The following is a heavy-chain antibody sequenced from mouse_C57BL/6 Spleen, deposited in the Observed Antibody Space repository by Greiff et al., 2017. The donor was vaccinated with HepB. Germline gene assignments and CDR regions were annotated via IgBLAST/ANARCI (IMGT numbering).Heavy chain of an antibody. CDR2: IYPGDGDT. J-gene: IGHJ4*01. CDR3: AKERLRFYAMDY. D-gene: IGHD1-2*01. V-gene: IGHV1-82*01. CDR1: GYAFSSSW. Sequence: QVQLQQSGPELVKPGASVKISCKASGYAFSSSWMNWVKQRPGKGLEWIGRIYPGDGDTNYNGKFKGKATLTADKSSSTAYMQLSSLTSEDSAVYFCAKERLRFYAMDYWGQGTSVTVSS.